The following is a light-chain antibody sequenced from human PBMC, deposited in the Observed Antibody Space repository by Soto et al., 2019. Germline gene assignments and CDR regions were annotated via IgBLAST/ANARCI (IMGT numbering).Light chain of an antibody. CDR2: AAS. V-gene: IGKV1D-12*01. Sequence: DIQVTQSPSSVSASVGDRVTITCLAGQDIAAYLAWYQHKPGRAPELLIHAASSLQSGVPSRFSGSGSGTDFTLTINSLQPEDFATYYCQQAYSFPITFGQGTRLEIK. CDR3: QQAYSFPIT. CDR1: QDIAAY. J-gene: IGKJ5*01.